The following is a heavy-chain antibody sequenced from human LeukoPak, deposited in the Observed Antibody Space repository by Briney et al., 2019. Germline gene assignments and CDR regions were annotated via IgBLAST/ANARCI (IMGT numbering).Heavy chain of an antibody. J-gene: IGHJ4*02. Sequence: GGSLRLSCEASGFTFSNSAMSWVRQAPGKGLEWVAVISYDGSNKYYADSVKGRFTISRDNSKNTLYLQMNSLRAEDTAVYYCAKDRGIAAAALDYWGQGTLVTVSS. V-gene: IGHV3-30*18. D-gene: IGHD6-13*01. CDR1: GFTFSNSA. CDR3: AKDRGIAAAALDY. CDR2: ISYDGSNK.